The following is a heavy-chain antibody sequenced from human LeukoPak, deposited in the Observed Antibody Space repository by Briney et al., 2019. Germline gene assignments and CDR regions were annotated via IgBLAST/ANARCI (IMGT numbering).Heavy chain of an antibody. V-gene: IGHV3-48*04. D-gene: IGHD3-10*01. CDR3: AILWFGELLWGAFDI. Sequence: GGSLRLSCAASGFTFSSYSMNWVRQAPGKGLEWVSYISSSSSTIYYADSVKGRFTISRDNAKNSLYLQMNSLRAEDTAVYYCAILWFGELLWGAFDIWGQGTMVTVSS. CDR1: GFTFSSYS. CDR2: ISSSSSTI. J-gene: IGHJ3*02.